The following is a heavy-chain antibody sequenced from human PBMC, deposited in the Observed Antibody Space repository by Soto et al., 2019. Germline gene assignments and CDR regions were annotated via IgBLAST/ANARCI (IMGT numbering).Heavy chain of an antibody. CDR2: IWYDGSNK. Sequence: PVGSLRLSCAASGFTFSSYGMHWVRQAPGKGLEWVAVIWYDGSNKYYADSVKGRFTISRDNSKNTLYLQMNSLRAEDTAVYYCARGGRFLEWLSPWGMDVWGQGTTVTVS. V-gene: IGHV3-33*01. D-gene: IGHD3-3*01. CDR1: GFTFSSYG. CDR3: ARGGRFLEWLSPWGMDV. J-gene: IGHJ6*02.